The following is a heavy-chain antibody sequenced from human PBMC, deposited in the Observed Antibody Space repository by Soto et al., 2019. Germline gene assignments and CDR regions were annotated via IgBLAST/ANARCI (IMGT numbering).Heavy chain of an antibody. CDR3: AKVAAQYSDNWYPAFDI. V-gene: IGHV3-23*01. Sequence: EVQLLESGGGLIQPGGSLRLSCAATGFTFSSYAMSWVRQAPGKGLEWVSTISNNGDNTYYADSVKGRVTISRDESKNTLYLQMNSLRAEYTAVYSCAKVAAQYSDNWYPAFDIWGQGTTVAVSS. CDR1: GFTFSSYA. D-gene: IGHD6-13*01. J-gene: IGHJ3*02. CDR2: ISNNGDNT.